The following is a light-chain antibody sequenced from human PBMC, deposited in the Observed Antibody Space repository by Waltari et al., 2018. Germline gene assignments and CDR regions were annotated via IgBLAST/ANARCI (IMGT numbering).Light chain of an antibody. CDR3: CSYTSSDSYV. Sequence: QSALTQPASVSGSPGQSITISCTGTSSDIGAYDFVSWYQQHTGKAPKVVISDVTNRPSGASHRFSASKSVNTASLTISALQAEDEADYYCCSYTSSDSYVFGPGTKVTV. CDR2: DVT. CDR1: SSDIGAYDF. J-gene: IGLJ1*01. V-gene: IGLV2-14*03.